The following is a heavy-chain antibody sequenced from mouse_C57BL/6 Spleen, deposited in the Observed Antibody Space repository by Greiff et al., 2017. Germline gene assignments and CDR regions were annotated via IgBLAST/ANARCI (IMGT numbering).Heavy chain of an antibody. CDR2: ISSGGSYT. D-gene: IGHD1-1*01. J-gene: IGHJ1*03. Sequence: EVMLVESGGDLVKPGGSLKLSCAASGFTFSSYGMSWVRQTPDKRLEWVATISSGGSYTYYPDSVKGRFTISRDNAKNTLYLQMSSLKSEDTAMYYCARHNTTVVAKYFDVWGTGTTVTVSS. CDR3: ARHNTTVVAKYFDV. CDR1: GFTFSSYG. V-gene: IGHV5-6*01.